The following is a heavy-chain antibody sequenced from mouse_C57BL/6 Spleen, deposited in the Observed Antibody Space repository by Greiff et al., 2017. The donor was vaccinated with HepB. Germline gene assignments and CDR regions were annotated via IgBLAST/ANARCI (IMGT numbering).Heavy chain of an antibody. J-gene: IGHJ1*03. V-gene: IGHV3-6*01. CDR1: GYSITSGYY. Sequence: EVQLQQSGPGLVKPSQSLSLTCSVTGYSITSGYYWNWIRQFPGNKLEWMGYISYDGSNNYNPSLKNRISITRDTSKNQFFLKLNSVTTEDTATYYCARGLYGYDWYFDVWGTGTTVTVSS. D-gene: IGHD2-2*01. CDR2: ISYDGSN. CDR3: ARGLYGYDWYFDV.